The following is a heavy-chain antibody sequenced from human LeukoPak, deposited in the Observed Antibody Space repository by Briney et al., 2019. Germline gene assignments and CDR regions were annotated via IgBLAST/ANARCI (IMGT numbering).Heavy chain of an antibody. CDR1: GFTFSDYY. CDR3: AKDKRRYYGSGSSQGAFDI. Sequence: QVQLVESGGGLVKPGGSLRLSCAASGFTFSDYYMTWIRQAPGKGLEWISYISSSGSIISYADSVKGRFTISRDNAKNSLYLQMNSLRAEDTALYYCAKDKRRYYGSGSSQGAFDIWGQGTMVTVSS. J-gene: IGHJ3*02. V-gene: IGHV3-11*04. D-gene: IGHD3-10*01. CDR2: ISSSGSII.